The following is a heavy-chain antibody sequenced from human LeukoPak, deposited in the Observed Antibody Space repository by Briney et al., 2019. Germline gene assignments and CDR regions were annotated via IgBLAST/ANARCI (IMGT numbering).Heavy chain of an antibody. CDR1: GYTFTSYD. CDR3: ARDSSSFGVNFDY. V-gene: IGHV1-69*04. Sequence: SVKVSCKASGYTFTSYDMHGVRQAPGQGLEWMGRIIPILGIANYAQKFQGRVTITADKSTSTAYMELSSLRSEDTAVYYCARDSSSFGVNFDYWGQGTLVTVSS. J-gene: IGHJ4*02. D-gene: IGHD6-6*01. CDR2: IIPILGIA.